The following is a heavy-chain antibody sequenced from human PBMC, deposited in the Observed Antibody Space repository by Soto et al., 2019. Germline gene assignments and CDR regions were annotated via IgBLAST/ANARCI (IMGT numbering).Heavy chain of an antibody. CDR1: GYTFTRYG. J-gene: IGHJ5*02. Sequence: ASVKVSCKTSGYTFTRYGISWVRQAPGQGLEWMGWISAYNGNTNYAQKLQGRVTMTTDTSTSTAYMELRSLRSDDTAVYYCARWSLVLSWFDPWGQGTLVTVSS. CDR2: ISAYNGNT. CDR3: ARWSLVLSWFDP. V-gene: IGHV1-18*01. D-gene: IGHD2-8*01.